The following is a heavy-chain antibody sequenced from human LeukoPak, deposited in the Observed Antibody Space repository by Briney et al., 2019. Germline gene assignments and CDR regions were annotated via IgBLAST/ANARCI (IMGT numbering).Heavy chain of an antibody. J-gene: IGHJ4*02. V-gene: IGHV4-61*02. Sequence: SETLSLTCTVSGGSISSGSYYWSWIRQPAGKGLEWIGRIYPSRSTNYNPSLKSRVTISVDTSKNQFSLKLSSVTAADTAVYYCARGGYCGGDCYFYYWGQGTLVTVSS. CDR3: ARGGYCGGDCYFYY. D-gene: IGHD2-21*02. CDR2: IYPSRST. CDR1: GGSISSGSYY.